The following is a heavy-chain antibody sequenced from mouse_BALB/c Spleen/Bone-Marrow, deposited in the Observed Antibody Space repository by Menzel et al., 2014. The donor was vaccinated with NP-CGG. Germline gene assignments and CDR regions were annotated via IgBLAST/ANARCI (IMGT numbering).Heavy chain of an antibody. CDR3: AREGGGLGHFDY. CDR2: IYYSGTI. CDR1: GISITTGNYR. Sequence: VQLKQSGPGLVKPSQTVSLTCTVTGISITTGNYRWSWIRQFPGNKLDWIGYIYYSGTITHNPSLTSRTTITRDTSKNQFFLEMNSLTAEDTATYYCAREGGGLGHFDYWGQGTTLTVSS. D-gene: IGHD4-1*01. V-gene: IGHV3-5*02. J-gene: IGHJ2*01.